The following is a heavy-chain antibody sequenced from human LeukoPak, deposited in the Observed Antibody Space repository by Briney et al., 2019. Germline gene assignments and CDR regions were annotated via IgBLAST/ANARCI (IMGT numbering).Heavy chain of an antibody. J-gene: IGHJ4*02. D-gene: IGHD4-17*01. CDR2: MYNSGST. CDR1: GGSISGSY. V-gene: IGHV4-59*01. CDR3: ARGIESYGDYGY. Sequence: PSETLSLTCTVSGGSISGSYWSWIRQPPGKGLEWIAYMYNSGSTNYNPSLKSRVTISIDTSRNQFSLKLSSLTAADTAIYYCARGIESYGDYGYWGQGSLVTVSS.